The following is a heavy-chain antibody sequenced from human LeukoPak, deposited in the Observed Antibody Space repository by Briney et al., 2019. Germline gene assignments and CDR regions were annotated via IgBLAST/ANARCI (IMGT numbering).Heavy chain of an antibody. CDR2: VTNNGDTT. CDR3: ARGHPYNYGSNYMDV. J-gene: IGHJ6*03. D-gene: IGHD3-10*01. Sequence: GWSLRLSCAASGFNFSAYAMHWVRQAPGKGLEYASVVTNNGDTTYYANSVKGRFTISRDNSKSTLFLQMDSLRGEDMGVYYCARGHPYNYGSNYMDVWGSGTTVTLS. V-gene: IGHV3-64*01. CDR1: GFNFSAYA.